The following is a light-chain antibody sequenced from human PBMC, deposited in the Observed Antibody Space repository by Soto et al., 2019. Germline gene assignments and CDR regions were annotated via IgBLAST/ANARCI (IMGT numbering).Light chain of an antibody. CDR2: GAS. J-gene: IGKJ2*01. CDR1: QSVSNNY. Sequence: EIVLTQSPGTLSLSPGERATLSCRASQSVSNNYLAWYQQKPGQAPRLLIYGASNRATGIPDRFSGSGSGTDFTRTISRLEPEDFAVYYCQRYGDSGTFGQGTKLEIK. V-gene: IGKV3-20*01. CDR3: QRYGDSGT.